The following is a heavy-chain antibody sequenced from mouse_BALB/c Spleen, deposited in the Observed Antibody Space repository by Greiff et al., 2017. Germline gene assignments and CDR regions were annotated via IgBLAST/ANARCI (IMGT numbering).Heavy chain of an antibody. CDR1: GYTFTDYN. CDR2: IYPYNGGT. CDR3: ASITTATDAMDY. Sequence: EVQLQQSGPELVKPWASVKISCKASGYTFTDYNMHWVKQSHGKSLEWIGYIYPYNGGTGYNQKFKSKATLTVDNSSSTAYMELRSLTSEDSAVYYCASITTATDAMDYWGQGTSVTVSS. V-gene: IGHV1S29*02. J-gene: IGHJ4*01. D-gene: IGHD1-2*01.